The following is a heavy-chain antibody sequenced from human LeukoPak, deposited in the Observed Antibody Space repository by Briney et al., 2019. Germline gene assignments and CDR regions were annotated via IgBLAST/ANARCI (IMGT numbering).Heavy chain of an antibody. CDR1: GFTFSSYA. J-gene: IGHJ6*03. V-gene: IGHV3-23*01. Sequence: GGSLRLSCAASGFTFSSYAMSWVRQAPGKGLEWVSVISGSGGSTSYADSVKGRFTISRDNAKNSLYLQMNSLRAEDTAVYYCARVRGGSSWYPAYYYYYYMDVWGKGTTVTVSS. D-gene: IGHD6-13*01. CDR2: ISGSGGST. CDR3: ARVRGGSSWYPAYYYYYYMDV.